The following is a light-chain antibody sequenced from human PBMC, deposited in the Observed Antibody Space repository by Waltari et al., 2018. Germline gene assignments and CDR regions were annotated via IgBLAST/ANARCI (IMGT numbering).Light chain of an antibody. CDR2: FNT. V-gene: IGLV1-44*01. J-gene: IGLJ3*02. CDR1: GSNIENSP. Sequence: QSGLTQQPSASGTPDQRVTISCSASGSNIENSPFKWYRQLPGTAPKLVIYFNTERPSGVPDRVSGSRSGTSASLVISGLQSEDEGDYFCETWDGGLNGPVFGGGTRLTVL. CDR3: ETWDGGLNGPV.